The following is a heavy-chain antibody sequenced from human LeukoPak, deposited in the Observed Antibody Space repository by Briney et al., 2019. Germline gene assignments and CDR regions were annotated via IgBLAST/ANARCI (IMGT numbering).Heavy chain of an antibody. CDR3: ASITIFGVVPT. D-gene: IGHD3-3*01. CDR1: GGSISSGDYY. CDR2: IYYSGST. J-gene: IGHJ5*02. Sequence: SQTMSLTCTVSGGSISSGDYYWSWIRQPPGKGLEWIGYIYYSGSTYYNPSLKSRVTISVDTSKNQFSLKLSSVTAADTAVYYCASITIFGVVPTWGQGTLVTVSS. V-gene: IGHV4-30-4*01.